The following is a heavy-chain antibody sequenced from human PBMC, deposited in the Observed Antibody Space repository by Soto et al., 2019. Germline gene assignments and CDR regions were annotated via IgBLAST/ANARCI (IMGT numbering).Heavy chain of an antibody. CDR2: ISSSSYI. V-gene: IGHV3-21*01. Sequence: SGGSLRLSCAASGFTFSSYSMNWVRQAPGKGLEWVSSISSSSYIYYADSVKGRFTISRDNAKNSLYLQMNSLRAEDTAVYYCARVFDDFWSGYYYYGMDVWGQGTTVTVSS. CDR1: GFTFSSYS. D-gene: IGHD3-3*01. CDR3: ARVFDDFWSGYYYYGMDV. J-gene: IGHJ6*02.